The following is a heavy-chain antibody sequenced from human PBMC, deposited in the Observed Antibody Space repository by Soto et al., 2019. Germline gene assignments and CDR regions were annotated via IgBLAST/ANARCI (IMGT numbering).Heavy chain of an antibody. Sequence: QVQLVESGGGVVQPGKSLRLSCAASGFSFDTYGMHWVRQAPGKGLEWVAVISSHGSNKYYADSVKGRFTISRDASKNTVFLQMNSLRTEDTALYYCAKGPFFRYSFGWAFDYWCQGTLVTVSS. CDR3: AKGPFFRYSFGWAFDY. V-gene: IGHV3-30*18. CDR1: GFSFDTYG. J-gene: IGHJ4*02. CDR2: ISSHGSNK. D-gene: IGHD5-18*01.